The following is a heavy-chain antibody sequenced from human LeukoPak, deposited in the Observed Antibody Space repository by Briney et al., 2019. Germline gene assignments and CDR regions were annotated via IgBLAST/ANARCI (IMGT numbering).Heavy chain of an antibody. CDR3: ARSDTGIQLWPTTRGPFDY. J-gene: IGHJ4*02. V-gene: IGHV4-39*01. CDR1: GGSISSSSYY. CDR2: IYYSGST. Sequence: SETLSLTCTVSGGSISSSSYYWGWIRQPPGKGLEWIGSIYYSGSTYYNPSLKSRVTISVDTSKNQFSLKLSSVTAADTAVYYCARSDTGIQLWPTTRGPFDYWGQGTLVTVSS. D-gene: IGHD5-18*01.